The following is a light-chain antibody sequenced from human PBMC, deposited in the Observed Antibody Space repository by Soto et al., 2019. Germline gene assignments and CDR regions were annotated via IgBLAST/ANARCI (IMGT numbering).Light chain of an antibody. J-gene: IGKJ1*01. CDR2: DAS. Sequence: EIVLTQSPATLSLSPGETANLSCRASQSVSSYLAWYQQKPGQTPRLLIYDASNRATDIPDRFRGSASGTDFTLSISSLEPEDFAVYYWQQRSNWRTFGKGTTGSI. V-gene: IGKV3-11*01. CDR1: QSVSSY. CDR3: QQRSNWRT.